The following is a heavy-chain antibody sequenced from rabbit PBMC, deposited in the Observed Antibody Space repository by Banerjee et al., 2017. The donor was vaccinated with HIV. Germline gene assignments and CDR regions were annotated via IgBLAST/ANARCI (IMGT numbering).Heavy chain of an antibody. CDR3: ARAAYVGADFAWYFNL. CDR1: GIDFSSSYY. D-gene: IGHD6-1*01. CDR2: IDAGSSGSA. Sequence: QQQLEESGGGLVKPGGTLTLTCKASGIDFSSSYYMCWVRQAPGKGLEWIACIDAGSSGSAHYANWVKSRFTISKTSSTTVTLQMTSLTAADTATYFCARAAYVGADFAWYFNLWGQGTLVTVS. J-gene: IGHJ4*01. V-gene: IGHV1S45*01.